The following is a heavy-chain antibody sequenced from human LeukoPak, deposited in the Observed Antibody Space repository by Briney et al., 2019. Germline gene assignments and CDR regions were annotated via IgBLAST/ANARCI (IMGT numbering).Heavy chain of an antibody. J-gene: IGHJ4*02. CDR2: INHSGRT. Sequence: PGGSLRLSCAASGFTFSDHYMDWVRQAPGKGLEWIGEINHSGRTNYNSSLKSRVTISVDTSKNQFSLNLSSVSDADTAVYYCARPITGTTGFHYWGQGTLVTVSS. D-gene: IGHD1-20*01. CDR1: GFTFSDHY. CDR3: ARPITGTTGFHY. V-gene: IGHV4-34*01.